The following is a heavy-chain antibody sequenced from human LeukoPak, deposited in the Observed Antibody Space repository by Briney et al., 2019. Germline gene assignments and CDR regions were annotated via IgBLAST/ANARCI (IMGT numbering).Heavy chain of an antibody. CDR2: IYPGDSDT. V-gene: IGHV5-51*01. J-gene: IGHJ4*02. CDR1: GYSFTTYW. Sequence: GESLKISCKGSGYSFTTYWIGWVRQLPGKGLEWMGIIYPGDSDTRYSPSFQGEITISADKSISTAYLQWSSLKASDTAMYYCLIGYCSGGSCYPRNRRYYFDYWGQGTLVTVSS. CDR3: LIGYCSGGSCYPRNRRYYFDY. D-gene: IGHD2-15*01.